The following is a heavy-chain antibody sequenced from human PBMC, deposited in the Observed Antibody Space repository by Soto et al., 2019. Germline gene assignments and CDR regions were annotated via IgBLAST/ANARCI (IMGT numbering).Heavy chain of an antibody. CDR1: GFTFSSYT. D-gene: IGHD3-22*01. CDR3: AKDTYYHDSSGYYVFDC. V-gene: IGHV3-21*01. CDR2: ISSSSSYI. J-gene: IGHJ4*02. Sequence: PGGSLRLSCAASGFTFSSYTMNWVRQAPGKGLEWVSSISSSSSYIYYADSVKGRFTISRDNAKNSLYLQMNGLRAEDTAVYYCAKDTYYHDSSGYYVFDCWGQGTLVTVSS.